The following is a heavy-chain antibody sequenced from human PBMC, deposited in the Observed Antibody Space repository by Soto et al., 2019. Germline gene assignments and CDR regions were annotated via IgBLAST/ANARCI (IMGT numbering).Heavy chain of an antibody. CDR3: ARERWLQPSYVDY. D-gene: IGHD5-12*01. CDR1: GGSFSGYY. Sequence: QVQLQQWGAGLLKPSETLSLTCAVYGGSFSGYYWCWIRQPPGKGLEWIGEINHIGSTNYNPSLKSRVSITVHKSNNQFSLKRSSVSAADTAVYCFARERWLQPSYVDYWGQGTMVPVSS. J-gene: IGHJ4*01. CDR2: INHIGST. V-gene: IGHV4-34*01.